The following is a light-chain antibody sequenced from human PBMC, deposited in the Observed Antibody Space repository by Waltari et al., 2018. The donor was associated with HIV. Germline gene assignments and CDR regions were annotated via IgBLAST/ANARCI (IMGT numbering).Light chain of an antibody. CDR3: SAWDRSLSAVI. J-gene: IGLJ2*01. CDR2: KNN. CDR1: TNNVANHG. V-gene: IGLV10-54*04. Sequence: QAGLTQPPPVSMGLSQTATPTCTGDTNNVANHGATSLQQHQGHPPKLLFYKNNNRPSGISERFSASKSGNTASLTITGLQPEDEADYFCSAWDRSLSAVIFGGGTTLIVL.